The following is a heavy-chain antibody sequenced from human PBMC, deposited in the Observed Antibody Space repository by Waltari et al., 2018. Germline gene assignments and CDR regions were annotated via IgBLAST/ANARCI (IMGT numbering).Heavy chain of an antibody. CDR2: IKQDGSEK. J-gene: IGHJ4*02. D-gene: IGHD6-19*01. V-gene: IGHV3-7*01. CDR1: GFTFSTYW. Sequence: EVQLVESGGGLVQPGGSLRLSFAASGFTFSTYWMSWVRQAPGKGLEWVANIKQDGSEKYSVDSVKGRFTISRDNAKNSLSLQMNSLRAEDTAVYFCARLYNTGWYGFDYWGQGTLVTVSS. CDR3: ARLYNTGWYGFDY.